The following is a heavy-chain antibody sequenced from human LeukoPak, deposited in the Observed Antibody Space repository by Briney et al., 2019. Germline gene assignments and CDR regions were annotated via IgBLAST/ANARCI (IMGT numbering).Heavy chain of an antibody. CDR1: GFTSSSYW. V-gene: IGHV3-74*01. D-gene: IGHD5-24*01. Sequence: PGGSLRPSCAASGFTSSSYWMNWVRQVPGKGLVWVSHINTFGTTATYADSVKGRFTISRDNANNTLYLQMNSLRVEDTAVYYCVRDNAYKFDYWGQGTLVTVSS. CDR3: VRDNAYKFDY. CDR2: INTFGTTA. J-gene: IGHJ4*02.